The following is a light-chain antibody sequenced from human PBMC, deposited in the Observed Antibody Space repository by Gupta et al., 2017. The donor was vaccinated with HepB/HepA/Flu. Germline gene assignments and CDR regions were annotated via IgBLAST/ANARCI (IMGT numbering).Light chain of an antibody. CDR2: DAS. J-gene: IGKJ4*01. Sequence: EVVMTQSPATLSVSPGGRVTLSFSDSQIVRSKLVWYQQKPGQPPRLLIYDASTRATGIPARFSGSGSGTDFTLTISSLQPEDCAVYSCQQYNEWPLTFGGGTKVEIK. CDR3: QQYNEWPLT. V-gene: IGKV3-15*01. CDR1: QIVRSK.